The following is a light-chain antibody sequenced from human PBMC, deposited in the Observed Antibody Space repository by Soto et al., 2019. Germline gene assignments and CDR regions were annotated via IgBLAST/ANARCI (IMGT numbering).Light chain of an antibody. CDR3: QQYCSSPPRT. CDR2: GAS. J-gene: IGKJ1*01. Sequence: EIVLTQSPGILSLSPGERATLSCRASQSVSNDFLAWYQQKPGQAPRLLIYGASTRATDVPDRFSGSGSGADFTLSISRLEPEDFAVYCCQQYCSSPPRTFGQGTKVEMK. CDR1: QSVSNDF. V-gene: IGKV3-20*01.